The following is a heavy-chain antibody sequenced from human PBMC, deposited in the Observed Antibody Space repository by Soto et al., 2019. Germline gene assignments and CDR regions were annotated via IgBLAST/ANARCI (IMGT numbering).Heavy chain of an antibody. CDR3: ARSTYCSGGGCYSGLFDY. J-gene: IGHJ4*02. V-gene: IGHV3-66*01. CDR2: ISSGGST. CDR1: GFTVSNNY. D-gene: IGHD2-15*01. Sequence: PGGSVRLTCSASGFTVSNNYMGWVRQAPGRGLECVSSISSGGSTYYTDSVKGRSAVSRDNSKNTLYLQMNGLRAEDTAVYYCARSTYCSGGGCYSGLFDYWGQGT.